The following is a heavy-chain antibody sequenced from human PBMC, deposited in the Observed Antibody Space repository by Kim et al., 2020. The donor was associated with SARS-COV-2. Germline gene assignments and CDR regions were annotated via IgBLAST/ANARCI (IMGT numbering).Heavy chain of an antibody. CDR3: AKGGDYGDYVDHYYYGMDV. J-gene: IGHJ6*02. V-gene: IGHV3-11*06. CDR2: ISSSSSYT. D-gene: IGHD4-17*01. CDR1: GFTFSDYY. Sequence: GGSLRLSCAASGFTFSDYYMSWIRQAPGKGLEWVSYISSSSSYTNYADSVKGRFTISRDNAKNSLYLQMNSLRAEDTAVYYCAKGGDYGDYVDHYYYGMDVWGQGTTVTVSS.